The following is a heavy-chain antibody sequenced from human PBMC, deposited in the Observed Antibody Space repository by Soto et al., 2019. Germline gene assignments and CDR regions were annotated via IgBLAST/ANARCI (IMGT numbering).Heavy chain of an antibody. Sequence: QVQLQESGPGLVKPSQTLSLTCTVSGGSISSGGYYWSWIRQHPGKGLEWIGYIYYSGSTYYNPSIKRRVTISVDTSKNQFALMLSSVTAADTAVYYCAASCVACGGFNYYGMDVWGQGTTVTVSS. CDR1: GGSISSGGYY. V-gene: IGHV4-31*03. CDR2: IYYSGST. CDR3: AASCVACGGFNYYGMDV. J-gene: IGHJ6*02. D-gene: IGHD5-12*01.